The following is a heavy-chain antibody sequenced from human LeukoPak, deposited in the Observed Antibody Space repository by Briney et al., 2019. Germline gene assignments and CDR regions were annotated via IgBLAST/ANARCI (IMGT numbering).Heavy chain of an antibody. D-gene: IGHD3-22*01. Sequence: GGSLRLSCAASGFTVSSNYMSWVRQAPGKGLEWVSIIYSGGSTYYADSVNGRFTISRDYSKNTLYLQMNSLRAEDTAVYYCAKPYSSAYLGYFDYWGQGTLVTVSS. V-gene: IGHV3-53*01. CDR2: IYSGGST. CDR3: AKPYSSAYLGYFDY. CDR1: GFTVSSNY. J-gene: IGHJ4*02.